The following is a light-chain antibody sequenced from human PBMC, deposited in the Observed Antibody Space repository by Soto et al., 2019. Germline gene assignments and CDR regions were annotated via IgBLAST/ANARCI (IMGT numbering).Light chain of an antibody. CDR1: QSVSSY. CDR3: QQRSNWPPWT. V-gene: IGKV3-11*01. J-gene: IGKJ1*01. CDR2: DTS. Sequence: EIVLTQSPATLSLSPGERATLSCRASQSVSSYLAWYQQKPGQAPRLLIYDTSNRATGIPARFSGSGSGTDFTLTISSLEPEDFAFYYCQQRSNWPPWTFGQGTKVEFK.